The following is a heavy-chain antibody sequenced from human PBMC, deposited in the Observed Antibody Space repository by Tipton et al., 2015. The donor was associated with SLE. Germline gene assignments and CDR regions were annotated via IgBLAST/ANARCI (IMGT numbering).Heavy chain of an antibody. J-gene: IGHJ4*02. V-gene: IGHV4-59*11. CDR3: ARAGIAVAGLSDY. CDR2: IYHSGSS. D-gene: IGHD6-19*01. Sequence: TLSLTCTVSGGSISSHYWSWIRQPPGKGLEWIGHIYHSGSSNYNPSLKSRVTISVDRSKNQFSLKLSSVTAADTAVYYCARAGIAVAGLSDYWGQGTLVTVSS. CDR1: GGSISSHY.